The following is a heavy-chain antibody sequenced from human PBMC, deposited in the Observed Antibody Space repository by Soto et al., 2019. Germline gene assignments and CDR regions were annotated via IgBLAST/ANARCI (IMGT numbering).Heavy chain of an antibody. CDR2: IGTAGDT. V-gene: IGHV3-13*01. CDR1: GFTFSSYD. Sequence: EVQLVESGGGLVQPGGSLRLSCVASGFTFSSYDMHWVRQATGKGLEWVSSIGTAGDTYYQGSVKGRFTISRENAKNSLYLQMISLRADDAAVYYCARDLGYSYGRPLDYWGQGTLVTVSS. J-gene: IGHJ4*02. CDR3: ARDLGYSYGRPLDY. D-gene: IGHD5-18*01.